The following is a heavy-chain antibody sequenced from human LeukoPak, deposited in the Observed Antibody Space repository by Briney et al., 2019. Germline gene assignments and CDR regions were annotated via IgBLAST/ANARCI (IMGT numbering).Heavy chain of an antibody. V-gene: IGHV1-2*02. CDR2: INPNSGGT. Sequence: ASVKVSCKASGYTFTGCYMHWVRQAPGQGLEWMGWINPNSGGTNYAQKFQGRVTMTRDTSISTAYMELSRLRSDDTAVYYCARGAVVVPAAAPDAFDIWGQGTMVTVSS. D-gene: IGHD2-2*01. J-gene: IGHJ3*02. CDR3: ARGAVVVPAAAPDAFDI. CDR1: GYTFTGCY.